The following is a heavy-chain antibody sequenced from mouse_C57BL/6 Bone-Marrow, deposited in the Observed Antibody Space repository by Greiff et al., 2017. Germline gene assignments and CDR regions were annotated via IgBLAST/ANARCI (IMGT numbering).Heavy chain of an antibody. Sequence: QVQLQQSGAELARPGASVKMSCKASGYTFTSYTMHWVKQRPGQGLEWIGYINPSSGYTKYNQKFKDKATLTADKSSSTAYMQLSSLTSEDSAVYYCARWRSYYGSSWGFAYWGQGTLVTVSA. CDR3: ARWRSYYGSSWGFAY. V-gene: IGHV1-4*01. J-gene: IGHJ3*01. CDR2: INPSSGYT. CDR1: GYTFTSYT. D-gene: IGHD1-1*01.